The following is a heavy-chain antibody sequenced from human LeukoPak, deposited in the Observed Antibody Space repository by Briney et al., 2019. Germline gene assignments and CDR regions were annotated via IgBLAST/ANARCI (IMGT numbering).Heavy chain of an antibody. D-gene: IGHD3-9*01. J-gene: IGHJ4*02. CDR2: ISDSGGRT. CDR1: GITLSNYG. V-gene: IGHV3-23*01. Sequence: PGGSLRLSCAVSGITLSNYGMSWVRQAPGKGLEWVAGISDSGGRTNYADSVKGRFTISRDNSKDTLYLQMNSLTTEDTAVYYCAKAESPDILSGYYRSYFDHWGQGTLVAVSS. CDR3: AKAESPDILSGYYRSYFDH.